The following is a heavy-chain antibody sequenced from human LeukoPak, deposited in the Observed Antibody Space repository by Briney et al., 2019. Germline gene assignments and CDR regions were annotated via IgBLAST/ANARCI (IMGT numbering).Heavy chain of an antibody. CDR3: AREGGGLGELSLYLHDAFDI. J-gene: IGHJ3*02. CDR1: GGSISSYY. V-gene: IGHV4-4*07. D-gene: IGHD3-16*02. CDR2: IYTSGST. Sequence: PSETLSLTCTLSGGSISSYYWSWIRQPPGKGLEWIGRIYTSGSTNYNPSLKSRVTMSVDTSKNQFSLKLSSVTAADTAVYYCAREGGGLGELSLYLHDAFDIWGQGTMVTVSS.